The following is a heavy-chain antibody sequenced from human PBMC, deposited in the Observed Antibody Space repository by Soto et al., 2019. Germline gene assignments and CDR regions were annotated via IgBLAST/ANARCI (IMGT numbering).Heavy chain of an antibody. CDR2: ISYTGIT. J-gene: IGHJ4*02. CDR1: GGSIRGYY. CDR3: ARHLSVGLRSNWDNKYFDV. D-gene: IGHD1-1*01. V-gene: IGHV4-59*08. Sequence: QVHLQESGPGLVKPSETLSLTCTVSGGSIRGYYWSWIRQSPETGLEWIGYISYTGITNYNPSLKSRVNILLDTSKNQLTLNFNSVTAADTALYYCARHLSVGLRSNWDNKYFDVWGQGVLVTVSS.